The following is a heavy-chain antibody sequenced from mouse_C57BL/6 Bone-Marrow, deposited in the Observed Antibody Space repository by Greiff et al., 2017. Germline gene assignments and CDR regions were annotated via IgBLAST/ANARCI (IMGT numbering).Heavy chain of an antibody. Sequence: QVQLQQPGAELVKPGASVKMSCKASGYTFTSYWITWVKQRPGQGLEWIGDIYPGSGSTNYNEKFKSKATLTVDTSSSTAYMQLSSLTSEDSAVYSGARRDYGRAWFAYWGQGTLVTVSA. J-gene: IGHJ3*01. D-gene: IGHD1-1*01. V-gene: IGHV1-55*01. CDR2: IYPGSGST. CDR3: ARRDYGRAWFAY. CDR1: GYTFTSYW.